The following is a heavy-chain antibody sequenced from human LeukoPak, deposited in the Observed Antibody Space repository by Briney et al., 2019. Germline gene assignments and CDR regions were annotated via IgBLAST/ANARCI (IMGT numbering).Heavy chain of an antibody. D-gene: IGHD3-22*01. V-gene: IGHV4-39*07. J-gene: IGHJ4*02. CDR2: SGST. Sequence: SGSTYYNPSLKSRVTISVDTSKNQFSLKLSSVTAADTAVYYCARGLSLYYYDSSGYYYEWGQGTLVTVSS. CDR3: ARGLSLYYYDSSGYYYE.